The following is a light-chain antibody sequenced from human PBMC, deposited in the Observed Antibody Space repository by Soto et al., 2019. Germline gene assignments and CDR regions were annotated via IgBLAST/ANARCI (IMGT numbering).Light chain of an antibody. V-gene: IGKV3-20*01. J-gene: IGKJ4*01. CDR1: QSVSSSY. CDR3: QQSYSTPDT. Sequence: EIVLTQSPGTLSLSPGERATLSCRASQSVSSSYLAWYQQKPGQAPRPLIYGASSRAIGIPDRFSGSGSGTDFTLTISSLQPEDFATYYCQQSYSTPDTFGGGTKV. CDR2: GAS.